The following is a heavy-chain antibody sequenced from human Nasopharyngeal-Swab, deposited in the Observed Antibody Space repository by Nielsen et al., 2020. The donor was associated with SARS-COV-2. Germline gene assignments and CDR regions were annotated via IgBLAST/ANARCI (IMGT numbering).Heavy chain of an antibody. CDR3: ARTYDSSGYWVWYYYYGMDV. CDR1: GFTFSSYA. J-gene: IGHJ6*02. CDR2: ISYDGSNK. V-gene: IGHV3-30-3*01. D-gene: IGHD3-22*01. Sequence: GESLKISCAASGFTFSSYAMHWVSQAPGKGLEWVAVISYDGSNKYYADSVKGRFTISRDNSKNTLYLQMNSLRAEDTAVYYCARTYDSSGYWVWYYYYGMDVWGQGTTVTVSS.